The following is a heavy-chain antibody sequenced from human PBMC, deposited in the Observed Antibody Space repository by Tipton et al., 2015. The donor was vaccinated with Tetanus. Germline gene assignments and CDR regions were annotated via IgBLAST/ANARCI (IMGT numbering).Heavy chain of an antibody. CDR2: IYSSGST. Sequence: TLSLTCTVSGGSLSTFYWNWIRQPAGKGLEWIGRIYSSGSTNYTPSLKSRVTMSIDTSKNQFSLGLTSVTAADTAVYYCAREFRERSGTYFSYYYTMDVWGQGTTVTVSS. CDR3: AREFRERSGTYFSYYYTMDV. V-gene: IGHV4-4*07. CDR1: GGSLSTFY. J-gene: IGHJ6*02. D-gene: IGHD1-26*01.